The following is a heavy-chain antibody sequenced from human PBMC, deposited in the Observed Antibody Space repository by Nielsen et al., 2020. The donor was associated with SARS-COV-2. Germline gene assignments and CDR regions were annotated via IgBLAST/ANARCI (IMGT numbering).Heavy chain of an antibody. CDR2: INPNSAGT. V-gene: IGHV1-2*02. CDR1: RDTFTGYY. CDR3: ARDSRNYGFNWFDS. J-gene: IGHJ5*01. D-gene: IGHD1-7*01. Sequence: ASVKVSCKASRDTFTGYYLHWVRQAPGQGLEWMGGINPNSAGTNYAQRSNGRVTLTTDTSISTAYMEMSRLRSDDTAVYYCARDSRNYGFNWFDSWGQGTLVTVSS.